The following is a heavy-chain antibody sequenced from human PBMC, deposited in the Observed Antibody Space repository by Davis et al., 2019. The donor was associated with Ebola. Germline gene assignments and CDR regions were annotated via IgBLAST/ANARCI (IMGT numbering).Heavy chain of an antibody. CDR3: ARVKNNNFDY. CDR2: IYYMGGA. CDR1: GGSINSTSYY. D-gene: IGHD1-14*01. Sequence: PSETLSLTCTVSGGSINSTSYYWGWIRQPPGKGLEWIGSIYYMGGAYYSPSLKSRVTIFVDTSKNHFSLKLNSVTAADTAIYYCARVKNNNFDYWGQGALVTVSS. V-gene: IGHV4-39*07. J-gene: IGHJ4*02.